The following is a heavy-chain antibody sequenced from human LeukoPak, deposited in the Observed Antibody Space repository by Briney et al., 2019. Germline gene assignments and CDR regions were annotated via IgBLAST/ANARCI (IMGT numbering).Heavy chain of an antibody. D-gene: IGHD1-26*01. CDR2: IEPDGSSK. Sequence: QAGGSLRLSCAASGFTFSSYGIHWVRQAPGKGLEWVTFIEPDGSSKYYADSVKGRFTISRDNAKNSLYLQMNSLRAEDTAVYYCARDTYYRYSGSYGGGLDYWGQGTLVTVSS. V-gene: IGHV3-30*12. CDR1: GFTFSSYG. CDR3: ARDTYYRYSGSYGGGLDY. J-gene: IGHJ4*02.